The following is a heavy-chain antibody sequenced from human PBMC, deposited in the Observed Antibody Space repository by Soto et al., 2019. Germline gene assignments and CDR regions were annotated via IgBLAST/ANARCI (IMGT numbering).Heavy chain of an antibody. D-gene: IGHD6-13*01. J-gene: IGHJ5*02. V-gene: IGHV3-23*01. Sequence: HPGGSLRLSCAASGFTFSSYAMSWVRQAPGKGLEWVSAISGSGGSTYYADSVKGRFTISRDNSKNTLYLQMNSLRAEDTAVYYCAKDMKGSASSSSWYEVNNWFDPWGQGTLVTVSS. CDR3: AKDMKGSASSSSWYEVNNWFDP. CDR2: ISGSGGST. CDR1: GFTFSSYA.